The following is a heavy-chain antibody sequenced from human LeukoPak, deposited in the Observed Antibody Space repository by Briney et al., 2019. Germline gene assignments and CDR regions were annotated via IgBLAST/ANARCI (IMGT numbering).Heavy chain of an antibody. Sequence: GGSLRLSCAASGFTFSSYGMHWVRQAPGKGLEWVAVISYDGSNKYYADSVKGRFTISRDNAKNSLYLQMNSLRAEDTAVYYCARDLGDYGDLFDYWGQGTLVTVSS. J-gene: IGHJ4*02. D-gene: IGHD4-17*01. CDR3: ARDLGDYGDLFDY. CDR2: ISYDGSNK. CDR1: GFTFSSYG. V-gene: IGHV3-30*03.